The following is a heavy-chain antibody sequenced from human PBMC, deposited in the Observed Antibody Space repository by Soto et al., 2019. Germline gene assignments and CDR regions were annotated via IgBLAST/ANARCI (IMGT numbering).Heavy chain of an antibody. Sequence: QVTLKESGPVLVKPTETLTLTCTVSGFSLTNARMGVSWIRQPPGKALEWLAHIFSNDDKSYSTSLKSRLTIAKDTSKSQVVLTMNKMDPVDTATYLCARMGDYDTLAGYYIDYWGQGTLVTVSS. J-gene: IGHJ4*02. V-gene: IGHV2-26*01. D-gene: IGHD3-9*01. CDR3: ARMGDYDTLAGYYIDY. CDR2: IFSNDDK. CDR1: GFSLTNARMG.